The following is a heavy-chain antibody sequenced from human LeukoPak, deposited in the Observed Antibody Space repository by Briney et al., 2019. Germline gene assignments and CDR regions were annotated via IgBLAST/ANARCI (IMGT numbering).Heavy chain of an antibody. Sequence: GGSLRLSCAASGFTFSSYSMNWVRQAPGKGLEWVSSISSSSSYIYYADSVKGRFTISRDNAKNSLYLQMNSLRAEDTAVYYCAREAPYITIFGVAEYYFDYWGQGTLVTVSS. V-gene: IGHV3-21*01. CDR3: AREAPYITIFGVAEYYFDY. CDR1: GFTFSSYS. J-gene: IGHJ4*02. CDR2: ISSSSSYI. D-gene: IGHD3-3*01.